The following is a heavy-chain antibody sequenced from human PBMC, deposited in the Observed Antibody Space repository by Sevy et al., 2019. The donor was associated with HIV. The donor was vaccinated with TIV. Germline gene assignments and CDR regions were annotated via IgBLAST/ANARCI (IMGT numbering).Heavy chain of an antibody. J-gene: IGHJ3*02. V-gene: IGHV3-21*01. CDR1: GFIFSTYT. CDR2: ISGDTYYT. D-gene: IGHD2-2*01. Sequence: GGSLRLSCAASGFIFSTYTMTWVRQAPGKGLEWVSSISGDTYYTHYADSMRGRFIVSRDNAKNSLFMEMNSLTVEDTAVYYCTRASLLGYCSTTSCYYAFDIWGPGTVVTVSS. CDR3: TRASLLGYCSTTSCYYAFDI.